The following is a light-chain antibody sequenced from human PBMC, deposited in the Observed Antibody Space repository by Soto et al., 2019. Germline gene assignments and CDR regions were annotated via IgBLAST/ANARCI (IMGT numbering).Light chain of an antibody. CDR2: EVT. CDR1: SSDVGKYNY. CDR3: SSYGGFNNVL. V-gene: IGLV2-8*01. J-gene: IGLJ2*01. Sequence: QSALTQPPSASGSPGQSVTISCTGTSSDVGKYNYVSWYKQHPGKAPKLMIYEVTKRPSGVPDRFSGSKSGNTASLTVSGLQTEDEADYYCSSYGGFNNVLFGGGTKLTVL.